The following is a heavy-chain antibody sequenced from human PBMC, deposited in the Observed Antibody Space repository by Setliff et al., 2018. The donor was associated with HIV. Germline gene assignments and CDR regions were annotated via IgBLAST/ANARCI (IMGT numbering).Heavy chain of an antibody. Sequence: PSETLSLTCTVSGGSVSTGNYYWNWIRLPPGKGLEWIGYIFYSGSTNYNPSPKSRVTISVDTSKNQFSLRLNSVTAADTAIYYCTRRGADSYYPRPLDVWGKGTTVTVSS. D-gene: IGHD3-10*01. CDR1: GGSVSTGNYY. CDR3: TRRGADSYYPRPLDV. CDR2: IFYSGST. V-gene: IGHV4-61*01. J-gene: IGHJ6*04.